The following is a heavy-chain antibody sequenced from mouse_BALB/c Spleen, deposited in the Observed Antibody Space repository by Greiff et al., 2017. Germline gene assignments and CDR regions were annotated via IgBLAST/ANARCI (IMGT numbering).Heavy chain of an antibody. D-gene: IGHD1-1*01. J-gene: IGHJ3*01. CDR1: GFTFSSYA. Sequence: EVQGVESGGGLVKPGGSLKLSCAASGFTFSSYAMSWVRQTPEKRLEWVASISSGGSTYYPDSVKGRFTISRDNARNILYLQMSSLRSEDTAMYYCARASAGRGAWFAYWGQGTLVTVSA. CDR2: ISSGGST. V-gene: IGHV5-6-5*01. CDR3: ARASAGRGAWFAY.